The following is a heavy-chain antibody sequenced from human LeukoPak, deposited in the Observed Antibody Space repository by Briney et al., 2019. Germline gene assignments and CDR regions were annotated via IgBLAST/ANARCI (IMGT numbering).Heavy chain of an antibody. CDR3: AKFKFGSSGWCDY. Sequence: PGGSLRLSCAASGFTFSSYAMSWVRQAPGKGLEWVSAISGSGGSTYYADSVKGRFTISRDNSENTLYLQMNSLRAEDTAVYYCAKFKFGSSGWCDYWGQGTLVTVSS. CDR1: GFTFSSYA. CDR2: ISGSGGST. J-gene: IGHJ4*02. D-gene: IGHD6-19*01. V-gene: IGHV3-23*01.